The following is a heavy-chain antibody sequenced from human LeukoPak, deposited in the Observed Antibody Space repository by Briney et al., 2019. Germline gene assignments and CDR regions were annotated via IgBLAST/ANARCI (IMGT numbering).Heavy chain of an antibody. Sequence: PSEALSLTCTVPGGSISSYYWSWIRQPPGKGLEWIGYIYTSGSTNYNPSLKSRVTISVDTSKDQFSLKLSSVTAADTAVYYCARAGGYSYGSPLYFDYWGQGTLVTVSS. CDR1: GGSISSYY. J-gene: IGHJ4*02. D-gene: IGHD5-18*01. V-gene: IGHV4-4*09. CDR3: ARAGGYSYGSPLYFDY. CDR2: IYTSGST.